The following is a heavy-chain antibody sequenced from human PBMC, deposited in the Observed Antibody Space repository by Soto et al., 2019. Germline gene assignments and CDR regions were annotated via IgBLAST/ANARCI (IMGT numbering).Heavy chain of an antibody. J-gene: IGHJ4*02. D-gene: IGHD3-3*01. CDR3: ARTIFGVQNYYFDY. V-gene: IGHV4-59*01. CDR1: GGSISSYY. CDR2: IYYSGST. Sequence: SETLSLTCTVSGGSISSYYWSWIRQPPGKGLEWIGYIYYSGSTNYNPSLKSRVTISVDTSKNQFSLKLSSVTAADTAVYYCARTIFGVQNYYFDYWGQGTLVTVSS.